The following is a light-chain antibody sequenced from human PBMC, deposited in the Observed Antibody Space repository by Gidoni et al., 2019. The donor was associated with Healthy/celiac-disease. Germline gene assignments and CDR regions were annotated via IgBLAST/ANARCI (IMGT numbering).Light chain of an antibody. CDR3: QQSYSTPFT. V-gene: IGKV1-39*01. Sequence: DIQMTQSPSSLSASVGDRVTITCRASQSIRSYLNWYQQKPGKAPKLLIYAASSLQSGVPSRCSGSGAGTDFTLSISSLQPEDVATYYCQQSYSTPFTFXPXTKVDIK. CDR1: QSIRSY. J-gene: IGKJ3*01. CDR2: AAS.